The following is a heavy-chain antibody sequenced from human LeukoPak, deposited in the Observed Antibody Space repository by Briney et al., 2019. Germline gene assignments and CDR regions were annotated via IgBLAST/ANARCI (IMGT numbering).Heavy chain of an antibody. Sequence: LSLTXXVSXXSXSSYYWSWIRQPXGKGLEWIGYIYYSGSTYYNPSLKSRVTISVDTSKNQFSLKLSSVTAADTAVYYCARSSGYGAATDYWGQGTLVTVSS. CDR3: ARSSGYGAATDY. CDR2: IYYSGST. CDR1: XXSXSSYY. V-gene: IGHV4-59*08. J-gene: IGHJ4*02. D-gene: IGHD3-22*01.